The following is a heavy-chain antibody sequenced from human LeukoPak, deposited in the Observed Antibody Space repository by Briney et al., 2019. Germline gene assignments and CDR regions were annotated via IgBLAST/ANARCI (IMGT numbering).Heavy chain of an antibody. V-gene: IGHV4-39*07. CDR2: IYYSGST. D-gene: IGHD4-17*01. J-gene: IGHJ4*02. CDR1: GGSISSSSYY. CDR3: ARWSTVTVFDY. Sequence: SETLSLTCTVSGGSISSSSYYWGWIRQPPGKGLEWIGSIYYSGSTYYNPSLKSRVIISVDTSKNQFSLKLSSVTAADTAVYYCARWSTVTVFDYWGQGTLVTVSS.